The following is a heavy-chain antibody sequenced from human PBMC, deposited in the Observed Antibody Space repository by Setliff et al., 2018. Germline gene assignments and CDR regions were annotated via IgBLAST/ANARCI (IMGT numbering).Heavy chain of an antibody. D-gene: IGHD5-12*01. CDR3: ARDPASSGYDTYYYYYYGMDV. Sequence: SVKVSCKASGGTFSSYAISWVRQAPGQGFEWMGRIIPIFGTANYAQKFQGRVTITRDTSASTAYMELSSLRSEDTAVYYCARDPASSGYDTYYYYYYGMDVWGQGTTVTVSS. CDR1: GGTFSSYA. V-gene: IGHV1-69*05. CDR2: IIPIFGTA. J-gene: IGHJ6*02.